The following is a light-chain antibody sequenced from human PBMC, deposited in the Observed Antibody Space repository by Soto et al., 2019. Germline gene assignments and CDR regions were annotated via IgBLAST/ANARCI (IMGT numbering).Light chain of an antibody. V-gene: IGLV2-14*01. CDR3: SSYTSSTFYV. CDR2: EVS. Sequence: QSVLTQPASVSRSPGQSITISCTGTSSDVGGYNYVSWYQQRPGKAPKLMIYEVSNRPSGVSNRSSGSKSGNTASLTISGLHAEDEADYYCSSYTSSTFYVFGTGTKVTVL. J-gene: IGLJ1*01. CDR1: SSDVGGYNY.